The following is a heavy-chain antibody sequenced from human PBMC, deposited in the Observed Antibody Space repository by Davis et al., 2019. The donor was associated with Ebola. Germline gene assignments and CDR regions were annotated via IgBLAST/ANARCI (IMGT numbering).Heavy chain of an antibody. Sequence: GESLKISCKGSRYSFTSHWIGWVRQMPGKGLEWMGIIYPGNSDTRYSPSFQGQVTISADTSITTAYLQWSSLKASDTAMYFCARRGNFSNDDYWGQGTLVTVSS. CDR3: ARRGNFSNDDY. J-gene: IGHJ4*02. D-gene: IGHD4-11*01. CDR1: RYSFTSHW. CDR2: IYPGNSDT. V-gene: IGHV5-51*01.